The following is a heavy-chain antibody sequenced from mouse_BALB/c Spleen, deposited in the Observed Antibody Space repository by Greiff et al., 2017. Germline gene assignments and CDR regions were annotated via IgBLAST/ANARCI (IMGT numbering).Heavy chain of an antibody. J-gene: IGHJ1*01. D-gene: IGHD1-1*01. CDR1: GYTFSSYW. CDR2: ISPGSGST. CDR3: ARSGYYGSSYWYFDV. Sequence: QVQLQQSGAELMKPGASVKISCKATGYTFSSYWIEWVKQRPGHGLEWIGEISPGSGSTNYNQKFKGKATLTVDKSSSTAYMQLSSLTSEDSAVYYCARSGYYGSSYWYFDVWGAGTTVTVSS. V-gene: IGHV1-9*01.